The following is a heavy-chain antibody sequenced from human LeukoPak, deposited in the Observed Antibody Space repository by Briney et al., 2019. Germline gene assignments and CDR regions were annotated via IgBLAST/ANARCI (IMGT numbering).Heavy chain of an antibody. CDR3: AKWGEKFDY. CDR1: GFTFSSYA. CDR2: ISGSGGST. D-gene: IGHD3-10*01. J-gene: IGHJ4*02. V-gene: IGHV3-23*01. Sequence: SGGSLRLSCAASGFTFSSYAMSWVRQAPGKGLEWVSAISGSGGSTYYADSVKGRFTIYRDNSKKTMYLQMNSLRAEDKAVYYCAKWGEKFDYWGQGTMVTVSS.